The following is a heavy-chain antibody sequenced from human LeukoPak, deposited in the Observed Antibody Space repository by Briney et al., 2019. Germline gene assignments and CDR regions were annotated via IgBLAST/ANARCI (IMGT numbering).Heavy chain of an antibody. V-gene: IGHV3-21*01. D-gene: IGHD6-13*01. CDR1: GFTSSAI. J-gene: IGHJ3*02. CDR2: ISSNSRNT. Sequence: GGSLRLSCAASGFTSSAIHWVRQAPGKGLEWVASISSNSRNTHYADSLKGRFTISRDNAKNSLYLQMNSLRAEDTAVYYCARILSSSHAFDIWGQGTMVTVSS. CDR3: ARILSSSHAFDI.